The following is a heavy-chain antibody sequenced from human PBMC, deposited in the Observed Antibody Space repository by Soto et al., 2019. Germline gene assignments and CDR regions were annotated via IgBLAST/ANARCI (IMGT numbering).Heavy chain of an antibody. V-gene: IGHV5-51*01. J-gene: IGHJ4*02. CDR2: VYPGDSEI. D-gene: IGHD6-25*01. CDR3: ARLSGEGWPYFDY. Sequence: GESLKISCKSPGYIFTNYWIAWVRQMPGKGLEWMGFVYPGDSEIRYSPSFQGQVTISADKSTSTAYLQWSSLKASDTAMYYCARLSGEGWPYFDYWGQGTLVTVSS. CDR1: GYIFTNYW.